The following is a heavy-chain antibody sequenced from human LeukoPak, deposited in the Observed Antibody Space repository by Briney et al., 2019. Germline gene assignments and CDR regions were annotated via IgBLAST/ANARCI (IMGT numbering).Heavy chain of an antibody. CDR3: AKDRSCINDVCHGDVY. CDR1: GFLFSSYS. D-gene: IGHD2-8*01. J-gene: IGHJ4*02. CDR2: ISRSGGGK. V-gene: IGHV3-23*01. Sequence: PGGSLRLSCVASGFLFSSYSMSWVRQAPGKGLEWVSTISRSGGGKYYADSVKGRFTISRDNSKNPGFLQMTSLRAEETIVYYGAKDRSCINDVCHGDVYWGQGTLVTVSS.